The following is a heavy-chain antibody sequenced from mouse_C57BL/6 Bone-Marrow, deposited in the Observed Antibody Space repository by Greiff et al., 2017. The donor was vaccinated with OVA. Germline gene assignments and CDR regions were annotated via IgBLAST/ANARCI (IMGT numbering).Heavy chain of an antibody. J-gene: IGHJ1*03. D-gene: IGHD1-1*01. CDR2: IYPRSGNT. CDR1: GYTFTSYG. CDR3: GRRRDYGSSYWYFDV. Sequence: ESGAELARPGASVKLSCKASGYTFTSYGISWVKQRTGQGLEWIGEIYPRSGNTYYNEKFKGKATLTADKSSSTAYMELRSLTSEDSAVYFCGRRRDYGSSYWYFDVWGTGTTVTVSS. V-gene: IGHV1-81*01.